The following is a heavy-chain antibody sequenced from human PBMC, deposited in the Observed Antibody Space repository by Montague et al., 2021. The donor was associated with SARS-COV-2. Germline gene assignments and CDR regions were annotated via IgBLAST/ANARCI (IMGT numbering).Heavy chain of an antibody. CDR2: IYYSGGI. CDR1: GGSMSDHY. CDR3: ARSVQFAYGLDV. Sequence: SETLSLTCTVSGGSMSDHYWAWIRQPPGKGLEWLAYIYYSGGINYNPSLGSRVSISIDTSKSQFSLRVRSVTAADTAVHYCARSVQFAYGLDVWGQGTTVTISS. J-gene: IGHJ6*02. D-gene: IGHD3-16*01. V-gene: IGHV4-59*08.